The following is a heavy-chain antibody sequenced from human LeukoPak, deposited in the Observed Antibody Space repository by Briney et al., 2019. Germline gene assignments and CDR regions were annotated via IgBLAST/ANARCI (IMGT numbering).Heavy chain of an antibody. CDR2: ISSSSSYI. D-gene: IGHD1-26*01. CDR1: GFTFSSYS. V-gene: IGHV3-21*01. J-gene: IGHJ3*02. CDR3: ARCLGATRCAFDI. Sequence: GGSLRLSRAASGFTFSSYSMNWVRQAPGKGLEWVSSISSSSSYIYYADSVKGRFTISRDNAKNSLYLQMNSLRAEDTAVYYCARCLGATRCAFDIWGQGTMVTVSS.